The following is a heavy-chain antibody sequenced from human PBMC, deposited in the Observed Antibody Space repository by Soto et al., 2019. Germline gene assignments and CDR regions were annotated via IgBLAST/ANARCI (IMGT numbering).Heavy chain of an antibody. D-gene: IGHD6-6*01. CDR1: GGSFSGYY. V-gene: IGHV4-34*01. CDR2: INHSGST. Sequence: SETLSLTCAVYGGSFSGYYWSWIRQPPGKGLEWIGEINHSGSTNYNPSLKSRVTTSVDTSKNQFSLKLSSVTAADTAVYYCAMAYSSSYYYYGMDVWGQGTTVTVSS. CDR3: AMAYSSSYYYYGMDV. J-gene: IGHJ6*02.